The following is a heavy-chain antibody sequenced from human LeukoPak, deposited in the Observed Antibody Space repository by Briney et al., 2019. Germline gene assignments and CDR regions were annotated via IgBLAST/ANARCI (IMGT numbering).Heavy chain of an antibody. Sequence: PGGSLRLSCAASGFTFSSYAMSWVRQAPGKGLEWVSAISGSGGSTYCADSVKGRFTISRDNSKNTLYLQMNSLRAEDTAVYYCAKDAGIVVVPAGYFDYWGQGTLVTVSS. CDR2: ISGSGGST. J-gene: IGHJ4*02. CDR3: AKDAGIVVVPAGYFDY. V-gene: IGHV3-23*01. CDR1: GFTFSSYA. D-gene: IGHD2-2*01.